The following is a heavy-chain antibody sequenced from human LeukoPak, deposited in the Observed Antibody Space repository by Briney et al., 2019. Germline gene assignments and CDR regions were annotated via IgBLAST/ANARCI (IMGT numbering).Heavy chain of an antibody. V-gene: IGHV3-30*02. D-gene: IGHD3-22*01. Sequence: GGSLRLSCVPSGITFSSHGMNWVRQAPGKGLEWVAFIQYGGSNKYYADSVKGRFTISRDNSKNTLYLQMNSLRAEDAAVYYCANGPTTSGYFHYFDYWGQGTLVTVSS. CDR2: IQYGGSNK. CDR3: ANGPTTSGYFHYFDY. J-gene: IGHJ4*02. CDR1: GITFSSHG.